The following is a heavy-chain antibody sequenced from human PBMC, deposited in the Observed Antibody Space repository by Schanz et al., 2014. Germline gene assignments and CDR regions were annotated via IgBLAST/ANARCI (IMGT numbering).Heavy chain of an antibody. Sequence: EVQLLESGGGLVQPGGSLRLSCAASGFTFSSYAMSWVRQAPGKGLEWVSSFNDGGVNKYYADSVKGRFTISRDSAENSLYLQMNSLRPEDTAVYYCARGGFGEVSYFDYWGQGTLVTVSS. J-gene: IGHJ4*02. CDR2: FNDGGVNK. V-gene: IGHV3-23*01. CDR3: ARGGFGEVSYFDY. CDR1: GFTFSSYA. D-gene: IGHD3-10*01.